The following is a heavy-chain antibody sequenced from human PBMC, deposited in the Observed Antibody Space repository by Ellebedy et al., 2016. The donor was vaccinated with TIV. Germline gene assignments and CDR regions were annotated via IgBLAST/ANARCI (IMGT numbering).Heavy chain of an antibody. J-gene: IGHJ6*02. CDR3: ARDYAGGSGSASPPYYYYGMDV. CDR2: IYYSGST. D-gene: IGHD3-10*01. CDR1: GGSISSYY. V-gene: IGHV4-59*01. Sequence: MPSETLSLTCTVSGGSISSYYWSRIRQPPGKGLEWMGYIYYSGSTNYNPSLKSRVTISVDTSKNQFSLKLSSVTAADTAVYYCARDYAGGSGSASPPYYYYGMDVWGQGTTVTVSS.